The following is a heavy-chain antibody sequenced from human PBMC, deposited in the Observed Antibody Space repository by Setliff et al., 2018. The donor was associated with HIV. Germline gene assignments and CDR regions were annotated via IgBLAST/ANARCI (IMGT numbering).Heavy chain of an antibody. J-gene: IGHJ5*02. Sequence: GGSLRLSCAASGFIVRTNYMSWVRQAPGKGLEWVAVIYSGGNTYYADSVKGRFTISRDDSKNRVLLQMHSLRGEDTALYYCARGVKWIDPWGQGILVTVSS. CDR2: IYSGGNT. V-gene: IGHV3-53*01. D-gene: IGHD3-16*01. CDR3: ARGVKWIDP. CDR1: GFIVRTNY.